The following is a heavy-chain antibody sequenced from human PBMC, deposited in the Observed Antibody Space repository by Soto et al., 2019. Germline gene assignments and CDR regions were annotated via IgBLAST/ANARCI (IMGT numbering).Heavy chain of an antibody. Sequence: EVQLVESGGGLVQPGGSLRLSCAASGFTVSSNYMSWVRQAPGKGLEWVSVIYSGGSTYFADSVMDRFSISRDNSKNTLHLKMDSLRAEDTPVYYCAREGRPWGQGTLVTVSS. V-gene: IGHV3-66*01. CDR2: IYSGGST. D-gene: IGHD2-15*01. J-gene: IGHJ5*02. CDR1: GFTVSSNY. CDR3: AREGRP.